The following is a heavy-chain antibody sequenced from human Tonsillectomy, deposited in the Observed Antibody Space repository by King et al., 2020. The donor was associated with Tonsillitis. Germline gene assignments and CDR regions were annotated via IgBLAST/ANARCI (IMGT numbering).Heavy chain of an antibody. Sequence: QLVQSGAEVKKPGASVKVSCKASGYTFTSYGFSWVRQAPGQGFEWMGWISAYNGNTNYVQKLPGRVTTTTYTSTRTAYMELRSLRSDDTAVYYCARDAVIAAAGSWPNYWGQGTLVTVSS. D-gene: IGHD6-13*01. CDR3: ARDAVIAAAGSWPNY. CDR2: ISAYNGNT. J-gene: IGHJ4*02. CDR1: GYTFTSYG. V-gene: IGHV1-18*01.